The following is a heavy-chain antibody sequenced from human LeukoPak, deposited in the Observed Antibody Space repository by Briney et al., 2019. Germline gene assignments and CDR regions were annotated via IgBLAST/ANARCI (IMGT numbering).Heavy chain of an antibody. D-gene: IGHD4-17*01. CDR3: AREGTVTTQFNYYYYMDV. J-gene: IGHJ6*03. Sequence: ASVKVSCKASGYTFTDYYMHWVRQAPGQGLEWMGWINPNSGGTNYAQKFQGRVTMTRDTSISTAYMELSRLRSDDTAVYYCAREGTVTTQFNYYYYMDVWGKGTTVTVSS. V-gene: IGHV1-2*02. CDR2: INPNSGGT. CDR1: GYTFTDYY.